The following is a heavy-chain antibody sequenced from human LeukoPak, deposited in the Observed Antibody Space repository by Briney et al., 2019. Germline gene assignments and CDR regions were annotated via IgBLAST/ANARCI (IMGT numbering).Heavy chain of an antibody. Sequence: PGGSLRLSCAASGFTFSSYWMSWVRQAPGQGLEWVANIKQDGSEKYYADTVKGRFTISRDNAKNSLYLQMNSLRAEDTAVYYCARELGRYYMDVWGKGTTVTVSS. J-gene: IGHJ6*03. V-gene: IGHV3-7*01. CDR2: IKQDGSEK. CDR3: ARELGRYYMDV. CDR1: GFTFSSYW.